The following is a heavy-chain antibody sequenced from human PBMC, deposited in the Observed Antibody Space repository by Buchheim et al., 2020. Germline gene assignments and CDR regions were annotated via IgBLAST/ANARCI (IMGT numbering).Heavy chain of an antibody. CDR3: ARHHRYYGTWYFDL. CDR2: IYDTGGT. Sequence: QVQLQESGPGLVKPSETLSLTCTVSGGSISSYYWSWIRQPPGKGLEWIGYIYDTGGTLYNPSPRSRVTMSLDTSKNHFSLQLSSVTAADTAVYFCARHHRYYGTWYFDLWGRGTL. V-gene: IGHV4-59*01. CDR1: GGSISSYY. J-gene: IGHJ2*01. D-gene: IGHD2/OR15-2a*01.